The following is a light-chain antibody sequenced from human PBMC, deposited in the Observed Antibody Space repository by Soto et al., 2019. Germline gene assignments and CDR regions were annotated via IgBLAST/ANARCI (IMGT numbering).Light chain of an antibody. CDR3: CSYAGYSTFVV. CDR1: SSDVGSYNL. Sequence: QSAVTQPASVSGSPGQSITVSCTGTSSDVGSYNLVSWYQQHPGKAPKLMIYEGSKRPSGVSNRFSGSKSGNTASLTISGLQAQDEADYYCCSYAGYSTFVVFGGGTKLTVL. V-gene: IGLV2-23*03. J-gene: IGLJ2*01. CDR2: EGS.